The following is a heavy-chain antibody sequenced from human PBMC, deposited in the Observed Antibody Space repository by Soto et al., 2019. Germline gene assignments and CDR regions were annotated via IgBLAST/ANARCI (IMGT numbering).Heavy chain of an antibody. V-gene: IGHV1-2*02. CDR1: GYTFTGYY. Sequence: ASVKVSCKASGYTFTGYYMHWVRQAPGQGLEWMGWINPNSGGTNYAQKFQGRVTMTRDTSISTAYMELSRLRSDDTAVYYCAIDFYGSGSYLNWGQGTLGTVSA. J-gene: IGHJ4*02. D-gene: IGHD3-10*01. CDR2: INPNSGGT. CDR3: AIDFYGSGSYLN.